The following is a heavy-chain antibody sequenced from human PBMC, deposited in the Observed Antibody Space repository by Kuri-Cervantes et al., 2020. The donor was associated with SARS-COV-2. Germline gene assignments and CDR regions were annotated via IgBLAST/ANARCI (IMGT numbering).Heavy chain of an antibody. D-gene: IGHD6-19*01. J-gene: IGHJ4*02. Sequence: GESLKISCAASGFTFSNAWMSWVRQAPGKGLEWVGRIKSKTDGGTTDYAAPVKGRFTISRDDSKNTLYLQMNGLKTEDTAVYYCTTQQWLAYFDYWGQGTLVTVSS. V-gene: IGHV3-15*01. CDR3: TTQQWLAYFDY. CDR2: IKSKTDGGTT. CDR1: GFTFSNAW.